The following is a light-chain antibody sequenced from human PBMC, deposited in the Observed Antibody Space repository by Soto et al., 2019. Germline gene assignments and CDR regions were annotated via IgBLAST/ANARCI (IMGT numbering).Light chain of an antibody. V-gene: IGLV2-14*03. J-gene: IGLJ1*01. CDR3: SAYSDIDTKV. CDR1: SSDVGAYIY. Sequence: QSVLTQPASVSGPPGQSITISCGGTSSDVGAYIYVSWYQQFPGKAPKLILYEVNNRPSGVSNRFSGSKSDTTASLTISGLQPEDEADYYCSAYSDIDTKVFGTGTKVTVL. CDR2: EVN.